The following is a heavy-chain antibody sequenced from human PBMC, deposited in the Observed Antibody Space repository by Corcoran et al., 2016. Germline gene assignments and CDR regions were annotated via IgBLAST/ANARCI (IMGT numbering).Heavy chain of an antibody. V-gene: IGHV4-59*01. CDR1: GGSISSYY. Sequence: QVQLQESGPGLVKPSETLSLTCTVSGGSISSYYWSWIRQPPGKGLEWIGYIYYSGSTNYNPSLKSRVTISVDTSKNQFSLKLSSVTAADTAVYYCARDPTNAYGDYVGWFDPWGQGTLVTVSS. D-gene: IGHD4-17*01. CDR3: ARDPTNAYGDYVGWFDP. J-gene: IGHJ5*02. CDR2: IYYSGST.